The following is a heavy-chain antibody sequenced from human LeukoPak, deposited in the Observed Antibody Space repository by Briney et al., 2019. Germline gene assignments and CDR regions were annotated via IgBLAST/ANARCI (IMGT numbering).Heavy chain of an antibody. V-gene: IGHV3-30*02. D-gene: IGHD3-22*01. CDR2: IRYDGSNK. Sequence: GGSLRLSCAAFGFTFSSYGMHWVRQAPGKGLEWVSFIRYDGSNKYYADSVKGRFTISRDNSKNTLYPQMNSLRAEDTAVYYCTKESESYDSSGSTFDYWGQGTLVTVSS. CDR1: GFTFSSYG. CDR3: TKESESYDSSGSTFDY. J-gene: IGHJ4*02.